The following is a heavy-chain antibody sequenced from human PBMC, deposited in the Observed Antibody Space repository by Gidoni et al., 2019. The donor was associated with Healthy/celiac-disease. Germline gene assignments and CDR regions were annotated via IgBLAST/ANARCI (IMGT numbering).Heavy chain of an antibody. CDR2: INHSGST. CDR3: ARERMATPYYFDY. V-gene: IGHV4-34*01. J-gene: IGHJ4*02. D-gene: IGHD5-12*01. Sequence: QVQLQQWGAGLLKPSETLSITCAVYGWSFRCYYWSWIRQPPGTGLEWIGEINHSGSTNYNPSLKSRVTISVDTSKNQFSLKLSSVTAADTAVYYCARERMATPYYFDYWGQGTLVTVSS. CDR1: GWSFRCYY.